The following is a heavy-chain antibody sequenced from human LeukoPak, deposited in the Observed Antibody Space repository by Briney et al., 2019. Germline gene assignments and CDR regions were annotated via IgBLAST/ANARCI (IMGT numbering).Heavy chain of an antibody. CDR2: ISGRNII. CDR1: GFDFKTYE. J-gene: IGHJ3*02. CDR3: ASELWFGESNALDT. Sequence: GGSLRLSCAASGFDFKTYEVNWVRQAPGKGLEWISYISGRNIINYADSVKGRFTISRDNTKNSLYLQMNSLRAEDTAVYYCASELWFGESNALDTWGQGTVVTVSS. D-gene: IGHD3-10*01. V-gene: IGHV3-48*03.